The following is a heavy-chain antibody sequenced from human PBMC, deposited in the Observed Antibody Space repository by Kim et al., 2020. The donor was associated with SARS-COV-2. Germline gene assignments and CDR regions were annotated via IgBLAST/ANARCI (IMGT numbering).Heavy chain of an antibody. J-gene: IGHJ5*02. CDR3: AGVLRGYYDSSGYYYPLCFDP. CDR1: GGSISSGGYY. CDR2: IYYSGST. D-gene: IGHD3-22*01. V-gene: IGHV4-31*03. Sequence: SETLSLTCTVSGGSISSGGYYWSWIRQHPGKGLEWIGYIYYSGSTYYNPSLKSRVTISVDTSKNQFSLKLSSVTAADTAVYYCAGVLRGYYDSSGYYYPLCFDPWGQGTLVTVSS.